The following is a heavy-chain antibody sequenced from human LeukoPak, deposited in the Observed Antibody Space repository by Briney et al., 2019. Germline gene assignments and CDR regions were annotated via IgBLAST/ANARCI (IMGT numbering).Heavy chain of an antibody. D-gene: IGHD3-22*01. V-gene: IGHV3-30*02. CDR1: GFSFSLYG. CDR2: IWAAGNDD. CDR3: AKDRGPPRFWYYYDSSGYYDY. Sequence: GGSLRLSCGASGFSFSLYGMHWVRQAPGKGLEWVAFIWAAGNDDFYADSVKGRFTISRDNSKNTLYLQMNSLRAEDTAVYYCAKDRGPPRFWYYYDSSGYYDYWGQGTLVTVSS. J-gene: IGHJ4*02.